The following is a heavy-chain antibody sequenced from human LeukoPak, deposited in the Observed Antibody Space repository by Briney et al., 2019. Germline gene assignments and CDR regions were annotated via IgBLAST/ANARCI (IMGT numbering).Heavy chain of an antibody. Sequence: KTSETLSLTCTVSGGSISSYYWSWIRQPPGKGLEWIGYIYYSGSTNYNPSLKSRVTISVDKSKNQFSLKLSSVTAADTAVYYCARGRNYDILTGSYYGMDVWGQGTTVTVSS. J-gene: IGHJ6*02. CDR3: ARGRNYDILTGSYYGMDV. V-gene: IGHV4-59*12. CDR1: GGSISSYY. D-gene: IGHD3-9*01. CDR2: IYYSGST.